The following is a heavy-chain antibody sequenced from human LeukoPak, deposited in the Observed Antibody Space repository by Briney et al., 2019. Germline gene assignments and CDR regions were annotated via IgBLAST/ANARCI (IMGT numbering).Heavy chain of an antibody. CDR3: AKAGTAAAATPFDY. CDR2: IRYDGSNK. J-gene: IGHJ4*02. Sequence: GGSLRLSCAASGFTFSSYGMHWVRQAPGKGLEWVAFIRYDGSNKYYADSVKGRFTISRDNSKNTLYLQMNSLRAEDTAVYYCAKAGTAAAATPFDYWGQGTLVTVSS. D-gene: IGHD6-13*01. CDR1: GFTFSSYG. V-gene: IGHV3-30*02.